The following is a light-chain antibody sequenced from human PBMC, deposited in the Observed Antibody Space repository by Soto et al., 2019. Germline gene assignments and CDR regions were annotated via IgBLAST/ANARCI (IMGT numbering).Light chain of an antibody. J-gene: IGKJ4*01. CDR1: QSVSNNY. CDR2: GAS. CDR3: QQFSSYPLT. Sequence: EIVFTQSPGTLSLSPGEGATLSCRASQSVSNNYLAWYQQKPGQAPRLLIYGASNRATGIPDRFSGSGSGTDFTLTISRLEPEDFAVYYCQQFSSYPLTFGGGTKVDIK. V-gene: IGKV3-20*01.